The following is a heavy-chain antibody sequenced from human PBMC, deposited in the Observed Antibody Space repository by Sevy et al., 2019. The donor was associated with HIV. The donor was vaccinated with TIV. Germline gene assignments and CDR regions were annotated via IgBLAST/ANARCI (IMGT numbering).Heavy chain of an antibody. D-gene: IGHD1-1*01. CDR3: ARGTTGTTGRGYYYYGMDV. CDR1: GYTFTSYD. Sequence: ASVNVSCKASGYTFTSYDINWVRQATGQGLEWMGWMNPNSGNTGYAQKFQGRVTMTRNTSISTAYMELSSLRSEDTAVYYCARGTTGTTGRGYYYYGMDVWGQGTTVTVSS. J-gene: IGHJ6*02. CDR2: MNPNSGNT. V-gene: IGHV1-8*01.